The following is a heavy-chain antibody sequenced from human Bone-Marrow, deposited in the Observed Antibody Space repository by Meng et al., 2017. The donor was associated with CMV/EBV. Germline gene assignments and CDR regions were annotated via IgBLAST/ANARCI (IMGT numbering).Heavy chain of an antibody. Sequence: SETLSLTCTVSGGSISSYYWSWIRQPPGKGLEWIGYIYYSGSTNYNPSLKSRVTISVDTSRNQFSLKLSSVTAADTAVYYCSKEEEDDYGGWRAFDIWGQGTMVTVSS. CDR2: IYYSGST. J-gene: IGHJ3*02. D-gene: IGHD4/OR15-4a*01. CDR3: SKEEEDDYGGWRAFDI. V-gene: IGHV4-59*01. CDR1: GGSISSYY.